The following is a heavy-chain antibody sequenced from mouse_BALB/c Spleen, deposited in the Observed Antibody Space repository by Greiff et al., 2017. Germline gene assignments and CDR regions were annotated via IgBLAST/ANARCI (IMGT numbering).Heavy chain of an antibody. CDR1: GYTFTDYA. V-gene: IGHV1-67*01. CDR2: ISTYSGNT. Sequence: QVHVKQSGPELVRPGASVKISCKASGYTFTDYAMHWVKQSHAKSLEWIGIISTYSGNTNYNQKFKGKATMTVDTSSSTAYMQLDRLTSEDSAIYYCARAGSGQAFDYWGQGTSVTVSS. J-gene: IGHJ4*01. CDR3: ARAGSGQAFDY. D-gene: IGHD3-2*02.